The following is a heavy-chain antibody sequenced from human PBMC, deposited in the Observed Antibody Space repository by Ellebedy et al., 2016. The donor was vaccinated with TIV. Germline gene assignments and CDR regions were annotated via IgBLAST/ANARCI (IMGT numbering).Heavy chain of an antibody. CDR1: GDSISSYY. J-gene: IGHJ6*02. Sequence: PGGSLRLSCTVSGDSISSYYWSWIRQPPGKGLEWIGNIYYSGSTNYNHSLKSRVTISVDTSKNQFSLKLSSVTPADTAVYYCATTDDLYGMDVWGQGTTVTVSS. CDR2: IYYSGST. CDR3: ATTDDLYGMDV. D-gene: IGHD1-1*01. V-gene: IGHV4-59*01.